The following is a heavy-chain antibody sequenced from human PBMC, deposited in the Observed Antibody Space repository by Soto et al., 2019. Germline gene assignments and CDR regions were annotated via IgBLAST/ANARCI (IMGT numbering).Heavy chain of an antibody. CDR2: ISYDGSNI. Sequence: PGGSLRLSCAASGFTFSSYAMHWVRQAPGKGLEWVAVISYDGSNINYAKAKKNRFTISRNNSKNTLYLQMNSLRAEDTAVYYCTRYCEIDSDCCIDYWGQGTMVTVSS. D-gene: IGHD2-21*02. CDR1: GFTFSSYA. V-gene: IGHV3-30-3*01. CDR3: TRYCEIDSDCCIDY. J-gene: IGHJ4*02.